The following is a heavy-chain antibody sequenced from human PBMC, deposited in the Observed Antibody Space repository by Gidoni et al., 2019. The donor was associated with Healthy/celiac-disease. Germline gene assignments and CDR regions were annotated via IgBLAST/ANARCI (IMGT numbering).Heavy chain of an antibody. J-gene: IGHJ6*03. D-gene: IGHD3-3*01. Sequence: EVQLVESGGGLVKPGGSLRLSCAASGFTFSSYSMNLFRQAPGKGLDWVSAISSISSAIYYADSVKGRFTISRDNAKNSLYLQMNSLRAEDTAVYYCATTFGGITIFGVVRGGQYYMDVWGKGTTVTVSS. CDR1: GFTFSSYS. CDR2: ISSISSAI. CDR3: ATTFGGITIFGVVRGGQYYMDV. V-gene: IGHV3-21*01.